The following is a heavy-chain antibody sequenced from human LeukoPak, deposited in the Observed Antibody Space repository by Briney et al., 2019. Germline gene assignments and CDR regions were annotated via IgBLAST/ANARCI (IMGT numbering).Heavy chain of an antibody. J-gene: IGHJ4*02. CDR1: GGSFSGYY. V-gene: IGHV4-34*01. D-gene: IGHD2-15*01. Sequence: PSETLSLTCAVYGGSFSGYYWSWIRQPPGKGLEWIGEINHSGSTNYNPSLKSRVTISVDTSKNQFSLKLSSVTAADTAVYYCARAGWVRLRGCFDYWGQGTLVTVSS. CDR3: ARAGWVRLRGCFDY. CDR2: INHSGST.